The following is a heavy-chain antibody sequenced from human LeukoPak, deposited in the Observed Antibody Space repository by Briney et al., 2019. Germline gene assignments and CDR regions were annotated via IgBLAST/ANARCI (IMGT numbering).Heavy chain of an antibody. Sequence: ASVKVSCKASGYTFTDYYIHWVRQAPGHGLEWMAWMNPNSGGTSYAQKFQGRVTMTRDTSISTAYMELSRLRFDDTAVYYCARVLSGPTYYYYYMDVWGKGTTVTVSS. D-gene: IGHD2-15*01. CDR2: MNPNSGGT. V-gene: IGHV1-2*02. CDR3: ARVLSGPTYYYYYMDV. J-gene: IGHJ6*03. CDR1: GYTFTDYY.